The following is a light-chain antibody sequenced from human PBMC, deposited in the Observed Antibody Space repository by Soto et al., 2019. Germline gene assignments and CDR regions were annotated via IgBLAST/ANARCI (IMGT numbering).Light chain of an antibody. J-gene: IGKJ4*01. Sequence: EIVLTQSPGTLSLSPGERATLSCRASQSVSSSYLAWYQQKPGQAPRLLIYGASSRATGIPDRFSGSGSGTDFTLTISRREPEDFAVYYCQQYDSSPLTFGGGTKVVIK. CDR1: QSVSSSY. CDR2: GAS. V-gene: IGKV3-20*01. CDR3: QQYDSSPLT.